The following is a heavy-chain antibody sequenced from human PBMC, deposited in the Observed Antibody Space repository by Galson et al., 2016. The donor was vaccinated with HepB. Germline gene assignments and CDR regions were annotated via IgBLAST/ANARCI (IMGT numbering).Heavy chain of an antibody. D-gene: IGHD3-3*01. V-gene: IGHV3-23*01. CDR1: VFTFSSYA. CDR3: AKARSRKIFGVVITPFDY. J-gene: IGHJ4*02. Sequence: SLRLSCAASVFTFSSYAMSWVRQAPGKGLEWLSAISGSGGNTYYADSVKGRFAISRDNSNNTLYLQMNSLRAEDTAIYYCAKARSRKIFGVVITPFDYWGQGTLVTVSS. CDR2: ISGSGGNT.